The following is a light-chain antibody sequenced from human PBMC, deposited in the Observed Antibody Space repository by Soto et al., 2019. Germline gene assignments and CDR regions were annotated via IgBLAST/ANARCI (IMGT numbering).Light chain of an antibody. J-gene: IGKJ1*01. CDR2: GAS. CDR3: HQYGISPPRT. V-gene: IGKV3-20*01. Sequence: EIVLTQSPATLSLSPGERATLSCRASQSVSSYLAWYQQKPGQAPRLLIYGASNRATGIPDRFGGSGSGADFTLTITSLQSEDFAVYYCHQYGISPPRTFGQGTKVDIK. CDR1: QSVSSY.